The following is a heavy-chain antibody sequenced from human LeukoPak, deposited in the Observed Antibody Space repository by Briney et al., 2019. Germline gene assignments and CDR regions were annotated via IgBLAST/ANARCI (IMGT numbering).Heavy chain of an antibody. V-gene: IGHV3-23*01. CDR1: GFTFNNYA. CDR3: AKGQGYNYGDSIDY. J-gene: IGHJ4*02. D-gene: IGHD5-18*01. CDR2: INGGGSS. Sequence: GGSLRLSCAASGFTFNNYAMTWVRQAPGKGLEWVSVINGGGSSYYADSVKGRFTVSRDNSKNTLSLQMNSLRDEDTAVYYCAKGQGYNYGDSIDYWGREPWSPSPQ.